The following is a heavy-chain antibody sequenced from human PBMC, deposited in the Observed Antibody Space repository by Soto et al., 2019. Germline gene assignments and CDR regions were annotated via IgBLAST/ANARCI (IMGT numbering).Heavy chain of an antibody. J-gene: IGHJ6*02. CDR2: IWYDGSNK. D-gene: IGHD3-10*01. V-gene: IGHV3-33*01. CDR1: GFTFSSYG. Sequence: GGSLRLSCAASGFTFSSYGMHWVRQAPGKGLEWVAVIWYDGSNKYYADSVKGRFTISRDNSKNTLYLQMNSLRAEDTAVYYCAREADYYGSGGYYYYYYGMDVWGQGTTVTVSS. CDR3: AREADYYGSGGYYYYYYGMDV.